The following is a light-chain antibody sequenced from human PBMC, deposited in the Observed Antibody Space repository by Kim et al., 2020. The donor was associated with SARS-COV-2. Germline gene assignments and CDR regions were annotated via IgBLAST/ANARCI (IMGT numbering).Light chain of an antibody. CDR1: QSISSGE. CDR3: QHYGSLPRS. Sequence: LSPRERATLSCRASQSISSGEVAWYQQKPGQAPRLLIYRTSSRATGIPDRFSGSGSGIDFTLTINRLEPEDVAVYYCQHYGSLPRSFGQGTKLEI. CDR2: RTS. J-gene: IGKJ2*01. V-gene: IGKV3-20*01.